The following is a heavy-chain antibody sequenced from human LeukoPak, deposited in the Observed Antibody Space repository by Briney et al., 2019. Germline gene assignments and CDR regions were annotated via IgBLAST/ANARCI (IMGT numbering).Heavy chain of an antibody. D-gene: IGHD1-1*01. V-gene: IGHV3-30*02. J-gene: IGHJ4*02. CDR3: ANLPYNWNEYFDDY. CDR1: GXTFTNYG. Sequence: PGGSLRLSCAASGXTFTNYGMHWVRXAPGKGLXWVAYIASDGNYRDYVDSVRGRFTVSRDNSKNTLYLQMDSLRAEDTAVYYCANLPYNWNEYFDDYWGQGTLVTVSS. CDR2: IASDGNYR.